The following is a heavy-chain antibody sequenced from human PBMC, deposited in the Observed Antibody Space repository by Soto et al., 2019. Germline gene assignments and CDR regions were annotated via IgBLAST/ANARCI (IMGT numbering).Heavy chain of an antibody. Sequence: SSETLSLTCTVSGGSISSGDYYWSWIRQPPGKDLEWIGYIYYSGSTYYNPSLKSRVTISVDTSKNQFSLKLSSVTAADTAVYYCARDLSPGAFDIWGQGTMVTV. J-gene: IGHJ3*02. V-gene: IGHV4-30-4*01. CDR2: IYYSGST. CDR1: GGSISSGDYY. CDR3: ARDLSPGAFDI.